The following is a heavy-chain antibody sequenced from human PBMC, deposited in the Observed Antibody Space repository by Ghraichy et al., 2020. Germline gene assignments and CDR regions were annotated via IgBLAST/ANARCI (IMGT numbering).Heavy chain of an antibody. Sequence: SETLSLTCTISGASVGASCWNWIRQSTGQGLEWIGEIDDLGTTNYNPSLQSRLTVSLDTSKKQFSLRLSGVTAADTAVYYCAREDMVRGRSSNYYFGLDVWGQGTTVSVSS. D-gene: IGHD3-10*01. CDR2: IDDLGTT. CDR3: AREDMVRGRSSNYYFGLDV. V-gene: IGHV4-34*01. J-gene: IGHJ6*02. CDR1: GASVGASC.